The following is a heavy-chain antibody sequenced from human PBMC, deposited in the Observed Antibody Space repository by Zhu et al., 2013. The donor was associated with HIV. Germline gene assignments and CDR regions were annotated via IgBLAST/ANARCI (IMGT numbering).Heavy chain of an antibody. CDR2: INPKNGGT. CDR1: GYTFTGYY. V-gene: IGHV1-2*02. Sequence: QVQLVQSGAEVKKPGASMKVSCKASGYTFTGYYIHWVRQAPGEGLEWMGWINPKNGGTKLAQTFRDRISVTRDSSINTIYMELRSLTSDDTAVYYCARDPSTRYYTDVWGKGTTVIVSS. CDR3: ARDPSTRYYTDV. J-gene: IGHJ6*03. D-gene: IGHD4-17*01.